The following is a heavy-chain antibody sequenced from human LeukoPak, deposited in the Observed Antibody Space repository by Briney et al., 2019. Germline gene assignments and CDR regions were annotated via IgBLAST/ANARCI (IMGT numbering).Heavy chain of an antibody. CDR3: ARDRSLARGGLEARRYYYGMDV. Sequence: GGSLRLSCAASGFTFSSYSMNWVRQAPGKGLEWVSYISSSSSTIYYADSVKGRFTISRDNAKNSLYLQMNSLRAEDTAVYYCARDRSLARGGLEARRYYYGMDVWGQGTTVTVSS. D-gene: IGHD3-10*01. CDR1: GFTFSSYS. CDR2: ISSSSSTI. J-gene: IGHJ6*02. V-gene: IGHV3-48*01.